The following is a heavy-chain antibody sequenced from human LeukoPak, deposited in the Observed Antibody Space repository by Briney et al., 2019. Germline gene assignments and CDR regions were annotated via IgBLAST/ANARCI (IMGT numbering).Heavy chain of an antibody. V-gene: IGHV1/OR15-1*04. J-gene: IGHJ3*02. CDR3: AAGGVSEI. CDR2: INPNSGGT. Sequence: ASVKVSCKASGYIFTDYYMHWVRQAPGQELGWMGRINPNSGGTNYAQKFQGRVTMTEDTSTDTAYMELSSLRSEDTAVYYCAAGGVSEIWGQGTMVTVSS. D-gene: IGHD3-10*01. CDR1: GYIFTDYY.